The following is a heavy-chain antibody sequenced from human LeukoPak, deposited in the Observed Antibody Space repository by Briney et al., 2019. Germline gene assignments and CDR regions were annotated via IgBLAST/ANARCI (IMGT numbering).Heavy chain of an antibody. CDR2: ISFDGSNT. D-gene: IGHD6-19*01. Sequence: GGSLRLSCAISGVTSNTYAMHWVRQAPGQGLEWVAAISFDGSNTYYADSVRGWFTIYRDNSKKMVYLQMGRLRPEDTAIYFCARAALSSGWKAGINHWGQGSLVTVSS. J-gene: IGHJ5*02. CDR3: ARAALSSGWKAGINH. CDR1: GVTSNTYA. V-gene: IGHV3-30*03.